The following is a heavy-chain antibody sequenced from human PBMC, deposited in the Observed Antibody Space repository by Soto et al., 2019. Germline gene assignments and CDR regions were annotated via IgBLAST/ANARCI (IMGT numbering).Heavy chain of an antibody. D-gene: IGHD5-12*01. CDR2: IYYSGST. V-gene: IGHV4-30-4*01. J-gene: IGHJ5*02. Sequence: SETLSLTCTFSVGSIISGDYYWSWIRQPPGKGLEWIGYIYYSGSTYYNPSLKSRVTISVDTSKNQFSLKLSSVTAADTAVYYCARDWRGYSGYNWFDPWGQGTLVTVS. CDR3: ARDWRGYSGYNWFDP. CDR1: VGSIISGDYY.